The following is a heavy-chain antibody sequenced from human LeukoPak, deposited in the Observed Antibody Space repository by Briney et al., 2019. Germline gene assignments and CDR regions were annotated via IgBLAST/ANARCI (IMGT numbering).Heavy chain of an antibody. CDR1: GLTFKNAW. J-gene: IGHJ4*02. Sequence: PGGSLRLSCAASGLTFKNAWISWVRQGPGKGLEWVGRIKSKTDGGTADHATPVEGRFTISRDDSKNTLYLQMNSLKTEDTAVYYCTTERGYSGYDNWGQGTLVTVSS. CDR2: IKSKTDGGTA. CDR3: TTERGYSGYDN. D-gene: IGHD5-12*01. V-gene: IGHV3-15*01.